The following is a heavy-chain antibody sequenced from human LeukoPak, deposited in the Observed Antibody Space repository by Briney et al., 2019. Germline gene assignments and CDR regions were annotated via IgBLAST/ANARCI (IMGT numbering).Heavy chain of an antibody. D-gene: IGHD3-3*01. CDR3: ARDFWGAYRVDYFDY. V-gene: IGHV3-7*01. CDR1: GLTFSNYW. CDR2: IKQDGSET. J-gene: IGHJ4*02. Sequence: GGSLRLSCAASGLTFSNYWMSWVRRAPGKGLEWVANIKQDGSETYYVDSVRGRFTISRDNAKNSLYLQMNSLRAEDTAVYYCARDFWGAYRVDYFDYWGQGTLVTVSS.